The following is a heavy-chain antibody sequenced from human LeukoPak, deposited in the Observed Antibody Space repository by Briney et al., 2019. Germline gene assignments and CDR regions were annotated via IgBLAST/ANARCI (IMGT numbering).Heavy chain of an antibody. CDR3: ARGVRDWGYYFDY. CDR1: GFSFSTYA. Sequence: NPGGSLRLSCAASGFSFSTYAMSWIRQPPGKGLEWIGYIYYSGSTNYNPSLKSRVTISVDTSKNQFSLKLSSVTAADTAVYYCARGVRDWGYYFDYWGQGTLVTVSS. D-gene: IGHD7-27*01. J-gene: IGHJ4*02. CDR2: IYYSGST. V-gene: IGHV4-59*01.